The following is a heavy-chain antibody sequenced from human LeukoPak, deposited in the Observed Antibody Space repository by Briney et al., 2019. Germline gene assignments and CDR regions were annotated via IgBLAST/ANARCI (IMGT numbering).Heavy chain of an antibody. CDR1: GFTFDDYT. V-gene: IGHV3-43*01. J-gene: IGHJ4*02. Sequence: GGSLRLSCAASGFTFDDYTMHWVRQAPGKGLEWVSLISWDGGSTYYADSVKGRFTISRDNSKNSLYLQMNSLRTEYTALYYCEKGNWNDGYFDYGGKGTLVTV. CDR2: ISWDGGST. CDR3: EKGNWNDGYFDY. D-gene: IGHD1-1*01.